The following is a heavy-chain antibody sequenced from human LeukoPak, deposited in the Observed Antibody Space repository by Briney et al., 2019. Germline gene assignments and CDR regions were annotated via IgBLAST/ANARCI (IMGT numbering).Heavy chain of an antibody. CDR2: IKQDGSEK. V-gene: IGHV3-7*01. Sequence: GGSLRLSCAASGFTFSNYWMTWVRQAPGKGLEWVANIKQDGSEKYFVDSVKGRFTISRDNAKNSVYLQMNSLRADDTAVYYCARGGYSFGYWGQGTLVTVSS. CDR3: ARGGYSFGY. D-gene: IGHD5-18*01. J-gene: IGHJ4*02. CDR1: GFTFSNYW.